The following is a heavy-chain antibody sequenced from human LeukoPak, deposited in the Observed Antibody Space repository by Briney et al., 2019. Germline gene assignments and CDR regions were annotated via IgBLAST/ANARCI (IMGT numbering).Heavy chain of an antibody. D-gene: IGHD3-22*01. J-gene: IGHJ4*02. V-gene: IGHV1-46*01. CDR1: GYTFTTYY. CDR3: ANPRYDSSGYYYVD. Sequence: GSSVKVSCKASGYTFTTYYMHWVRQAPGQGLEWLGIFNPSGDTTSYAQKFQGRVTMTRDTSTSTFYMELSSLRSEETAVYYCANPRYDSSGYYYVDWGQGTLVTVSS. CDR2: FNPSGDTT.